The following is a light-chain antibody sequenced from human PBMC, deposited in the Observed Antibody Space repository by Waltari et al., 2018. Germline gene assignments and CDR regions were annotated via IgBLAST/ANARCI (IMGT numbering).Light chain of an antibody. CDR2: AAS. V-gene: IGKV1-9*01. Sequence: IQLTQSPSSLSASVGDRVTITCRASQDIDKYVAWYQQKPGKAPKLLSYAASPLQSGVPSRFSGSGSGTDFTLTISSLQPEDFATYDCQQLNSYQLTFGQGTKVEIK. CDR1: QDIDKY. J-gene: IGKJ1*01. CDR3: QQLNSYQLT.